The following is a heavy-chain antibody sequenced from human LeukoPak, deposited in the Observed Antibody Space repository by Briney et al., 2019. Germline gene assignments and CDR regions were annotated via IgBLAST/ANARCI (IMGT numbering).Heavy chain of an antibody. CDR2: ISPYSDYT. D-gene: IGHD2-2*01. CDR3: ARWYCSSTSCYAGAFDM. J-gene: IGHJ3*02. CDR1: GYTFTNYG. V-gene: IGHV1-18*04. Sequence: ASVKVSCKASGYTFTNYGISWVRQAPGQGLEWMGWISPYSDYTNYAQKLQGRVTMTTDTSTSTGYMELRSLRSDDTAVYYCARWYCSSTSCYAGAFDMWGQGTMVTVSS.